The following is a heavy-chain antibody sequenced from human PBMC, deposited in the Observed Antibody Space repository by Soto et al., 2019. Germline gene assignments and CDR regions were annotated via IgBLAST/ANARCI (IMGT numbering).Heavy chain of an antibody. Sequence: ETLSLTCTVSGGSISSSSYYWSWIRQPPGKGLEWIGYIYYSGSTNYNPSLKSRVTISVDTSKNQFSLKLSSVTAADTAVYYCARGYYYDSSLLDYWGQGTLVTVSS. CDR1: GGSISSSSYY. V-gene: IGHV4-61*01. J-gene: IGHJ4*02. D-gene: IGHD3-22*01. CDR3: ARGYYYDSSLLDY. CDR2: IYYSGST.